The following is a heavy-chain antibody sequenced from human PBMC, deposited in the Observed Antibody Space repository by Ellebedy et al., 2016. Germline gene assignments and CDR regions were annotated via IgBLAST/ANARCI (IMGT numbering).Heavy chain of an antibody. CDR2: LSGSGPKT. Sequence: GESLKISXAASGFTFKTYAMSWVRQAPGEGLEWVSTLSGSGPKTYYADSVQGRFTISRDNSKSTLYLQMKSLRDEDTAVYYCARGYLENSFDYWGQGTLVTVSS. CDR1: GFTFKTYA. D-gene: IGHD1-26*01. CDR3: ARGYLENSFDY. V-gene: IGHV3-23*01. J-gene: IGHJ4*02.